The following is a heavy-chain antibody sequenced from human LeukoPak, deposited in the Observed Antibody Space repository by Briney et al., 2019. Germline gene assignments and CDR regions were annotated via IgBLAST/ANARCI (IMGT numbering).Heavy chain of an antibody. CDR1: GFTFSNYW. J-gene: IGHJ4*02. CDR2: IKQDGSER. V-gene: IGHV3-7*01. Sequence: GGSLRLSCAASGFTFSNYWMTWVRQVPGKGPEWVANIKQDGSERNYVDSVKGRFTIARDNTKNSLYLQMTSLRGEDTAVYYCASRAGKPGNTPWCFDYWGQGALVTVSS. CDR3: ASRAGKPGNTPWCFDY. D-gene: IGHD1-7*01.